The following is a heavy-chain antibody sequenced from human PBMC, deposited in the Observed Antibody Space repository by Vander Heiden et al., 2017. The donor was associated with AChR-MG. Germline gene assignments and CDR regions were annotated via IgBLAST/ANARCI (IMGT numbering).Heavy chain of an antibody. CDR3: ARKTYYYDSSGDSDLDY. CDR2: TNAGNGTT. D-gene: IGHD3-22*01. J-gene: IGHJ4*02. V-gene: IGHV1-3*01. Sequence: VPLVQSGAEVQKPGAAVKGSCKASGYASTSYAMQWLRKAPGQRLEWMGWTNAGNGTTKNSQKFQGSVTITRDTSASTAYRELSSLRSEDTAVYYCARKTYYYDSSGDSDLDYWGQGTLVTVSS. CDR1: GYASTSYA.